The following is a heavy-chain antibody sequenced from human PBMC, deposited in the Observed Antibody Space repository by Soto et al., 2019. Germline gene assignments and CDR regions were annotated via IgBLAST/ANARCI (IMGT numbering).Heavy chain of an antibody. Sequence: EVQLVQSGAEVQKPGESLKISCKGTGYSFVSYWIGWVRQMPGKGLEWMGIIYPADSDIRYSPSFQGQVTISVDTSISTAFLEWSSLKASDSGMYVCARRHIPSSSANYYYHMDVWGKGTTVSVSS. D-gene: IGHD6-6*01. J-gene: IGHJ6*03. CDR1: GYSFVSYW. CDR3: ARRHIPSSSANYYYHMDV. CDR2: IYPADSDI. V-gene: IGHV5-51*03.